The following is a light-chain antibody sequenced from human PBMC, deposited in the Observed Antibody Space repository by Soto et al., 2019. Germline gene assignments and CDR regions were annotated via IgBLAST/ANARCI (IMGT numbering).Light chain of an antibody. CDR1: SSDIGAYDH. V-gene: IGLV2-14*01. CDR3: ISDTVSRSYV. J-gene: IGLJ1*01. Sequence: QSVLTQPASVSGSPGQSITISCSGTSSDIGAYDHVAWFQQFPGKTPKLVIYSVSNRPSRVSYRFSGSKSGNTASLTISGLQADVEAYYYCISDTVSRSYVFGPGTNVTVL. CDR2: SVS.